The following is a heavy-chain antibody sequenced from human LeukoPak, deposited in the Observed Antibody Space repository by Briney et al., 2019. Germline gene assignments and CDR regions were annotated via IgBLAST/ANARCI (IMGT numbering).Heavy chain of an antibody. D-gene: IGHD3-10*01. CDR2: INAGNGNT. V-gene: IGHV1-3*01. Sequence: GASVKVSCKASGYTFTRYAMHWVRQAPGQRLEWMGWINAGNGNTKYSQKFQGRVTLTRDTSASTAYMELSSLRSEDTAVYYCGTPPDRLLWFGEPPVYWGQGTLVTVSS. J-gene: IGHJ4*02. CDR1: GYTFTRYA. CDR3: GTPPDRLLWFGEPPVY.